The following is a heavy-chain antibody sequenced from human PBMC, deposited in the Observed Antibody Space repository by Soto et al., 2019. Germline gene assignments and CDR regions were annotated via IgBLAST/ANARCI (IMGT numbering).Heavy chain of an antibody. D-gene: IGHD3-22*01. V-gene: IGHV4-61*08. CDR2: IYYSGST. CDR1: GGSISSGGYY. J-gene: IGHJ5*02. CDR3: ARALYYYDSSGYFPSDNWFDP. Sequence: SETLSLTCTVSGGSISSGGYYWSWIRQHPGKGLEWIGYIYYSGSTNYNPSLKSRGTISVDTSKNQFSLKLRSVTAADTAVYYCARALYYYDSSGYFPSDNWFDPWGQGTLVTVSS.